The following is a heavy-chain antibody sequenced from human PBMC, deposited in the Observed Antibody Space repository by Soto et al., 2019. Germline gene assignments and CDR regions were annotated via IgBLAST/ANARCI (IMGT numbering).Heavy chain of an antibody. D-gene: IGHD1-26*01. J-gene: IGHJ6*02. CDR1: GYTFYSHS. Sequence: QAQLVQSGAEVRKPGASVKVSCKASGYTFYSHSISWVRQAPGQGLEWMGRINADYGNTQYAQKFRGRVTMTTDTSTTTVYMELNHLRSDDTDVYYCARCRQGGYYYCMDDWGQGTTVNVSS. V-gene: IGHV1-18*01. CDR2: INADYGNT. CDR3: ARCRQGGYYYCMDD.